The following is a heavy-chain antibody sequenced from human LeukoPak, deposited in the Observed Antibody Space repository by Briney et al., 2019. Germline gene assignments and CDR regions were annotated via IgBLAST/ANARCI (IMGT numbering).Heavy chain of an antibody. D-gene: IGHD6-19*01. Sequence: ASVKVSCKASGYTFTSYDINWVRQATGQGLEWMGWMNPNSGNTGYARKFQGRVTMTRNTSISTAYMELSSLRSEDTAVYYCARGDVRSGWYYGEYYFDYWGQGTLVTVSS. J-gene: IGHJ4*02. CDR1: GYTFTSYD. CDR2: MNPNSGNT. V-gene: IGHV1-8*01. CDR3: ARGDVRSGWYYGEYYFDY.